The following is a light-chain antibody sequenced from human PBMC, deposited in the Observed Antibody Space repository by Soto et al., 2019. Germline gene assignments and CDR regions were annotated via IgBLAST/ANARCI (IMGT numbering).Light chain of an antibody. V-gene: IGKV1-5*03. Sequence: DIQMTQSPSTLSASVGDRVTITCRASQSISNWLAWYQQKPGKAPKLLIYKASSLESGVPSRFGGSGSGTEFTLTISSLHPDDFATYYCQHYNRYSITFGQGTRLEIK. CDR2: KAS. CDR1: QSISNW. CDR3: QHYNRYSIT. J-gene: IGKJ5*01.